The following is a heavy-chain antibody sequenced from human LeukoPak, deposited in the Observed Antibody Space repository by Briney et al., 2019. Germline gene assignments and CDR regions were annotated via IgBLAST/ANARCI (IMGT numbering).Heavy chain of an antibody. Sequence: SETLSLTCTVSGGSISSYYWSWIRQPPGKGLEWIGYIYYSGSTNYNPSLKSRVTTSVDTSKNQFSLKLSSVTAADTAVYYCARVDIVAAGPNYYYGMDVWGKGTTVTVSS. CDR1: GGSISSYY. J-gene: IGHJ6*04. D-gene: IGHD5-12*01. CDR3: ARVDIVAAGPNYYYGMDV. CDR2: IYYSGST. V-gene: IGHV4-59*01.